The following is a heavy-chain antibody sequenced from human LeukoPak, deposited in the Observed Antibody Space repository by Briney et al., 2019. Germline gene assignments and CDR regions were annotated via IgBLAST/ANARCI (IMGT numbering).Heavy chain of an antibody. Sequence: GGSLRLSCAASGFTFSSYSMNWVRQAPGKGLEWVSSISSSSSYIYYADSVKGRFTISRDNAKNSLYLQMNSLRAEDTAVYYCARGDMVRGGDYYYYGMDVWGKGTTVTVSS. CDR1: GFTFSSYS. CDR3: ARGDMVRGGDYYYYGMDV. V-gene: IGHV3-21*01. CDR2: ISSSSSYI. D-gene: IGHD3-10*01. J-gene: IGHJ6*04.